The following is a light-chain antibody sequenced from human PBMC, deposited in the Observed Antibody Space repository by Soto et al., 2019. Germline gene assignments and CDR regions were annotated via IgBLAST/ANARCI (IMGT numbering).Light chain of an antibody. J-gene: IGLJ1*01. CDR2: TNN. V-gene: IGLV1-44*01. CDR3: ATWHDSFYV. CDR1: TSDIGTNA. Sequence: QSVLTQPPSASGTPGQRVTVSCSGSTSDIGTNAVNWFQHLPGTAPRLLIYTNNQRPSGVPDRFSGSKSGTSASLAMSGLQSEDEATYYCATWHDSFYVFGTGTKETVL.